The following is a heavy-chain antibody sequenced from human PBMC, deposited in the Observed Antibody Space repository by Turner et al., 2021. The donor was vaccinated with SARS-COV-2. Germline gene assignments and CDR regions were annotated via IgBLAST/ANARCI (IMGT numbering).Heavy chain of an antibody. J-gene: IGHJ6*02. CDR1: GFSFSSYA. CDR2: ISGSGGST. V-gene: IGHV3-23*01. Sequence: EVQLLESGGGLVQPGGSLRLSCAASGFSFSSYAMSWVRQAPGKGLEWVSAISGSGGSTYYADSVKGRFTISRDNSKNTLYLQMNSLRAEDTAVYYCARGKNYYGSGSYYPTHYYYGMDVWGQGTTVTVSS. D-gene: IGHD3-10*01. CDR3: ARGKNYYGSGSYYPTHYYYGMDV.